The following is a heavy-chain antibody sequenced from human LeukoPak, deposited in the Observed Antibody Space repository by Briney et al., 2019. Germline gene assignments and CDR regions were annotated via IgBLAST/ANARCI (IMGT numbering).Heavy chain of an antibody. CDR1: GLTFSNAW. D-gene: IGHD2-15*01. CDR2: IGSKTDGGTT. Sequence: GGSLRLSCVVSGLTFSNAWMTWVRQAPGKGLEWAGRIGSKTDGGTTDYAAPVKGRFTISRDDSKNTQYLQMNSLKTEDTAVYYCSTLAYCSGGRCYGFDYWGQGALVTVSS. V-gene: IGHV3-15*04. J-gene: IGHJ4*02. CDR3: STLAYCSGGRCYGFDY.